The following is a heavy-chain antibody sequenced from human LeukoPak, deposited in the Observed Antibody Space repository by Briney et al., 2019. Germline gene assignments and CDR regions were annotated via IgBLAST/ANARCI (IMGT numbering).Heavy chain of an antibody. CDR1: GGTFSSYA. D-gene: IGHD3-10*01. J-gene: IGHJ6*02. CDR2: IIPIFGIA. CDR3: ARGKRNGEGNYFYGMDV. Sequence: ASVKVSCKASGGTFSSYAISWVRQAPGQGLEWMGRIIPIFGIANYAQKFQGRVTITADKSTSTAYMELSSLRSEDTAVYYCARGKRNGEGNYFYGMDVRGQGTTVTVSS. V-gene: IGHV1-69*04.